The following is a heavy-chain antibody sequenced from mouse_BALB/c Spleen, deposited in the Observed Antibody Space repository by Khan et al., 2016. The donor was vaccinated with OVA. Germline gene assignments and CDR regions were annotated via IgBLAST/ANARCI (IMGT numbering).Heavy chain of an antibody. D-gene: IGHD1-1*02. Sequence: VELVESGAELVKPGASVKLSCRASGYTFTSYYMYWVKQRPGQGLEWIGEINPSNGDSNFNEKFRSRATLTVDKSSKTANMQLSSLTSEDSAVYYCIRSGYGACAYWGQGTLVTVSA. CDR1: GYTFTSYY. CDR3: IRSGYGACAY. CDR2: INPSNGDS. J-gene: IGHJ3*01. V-gene: IGHV1S81*02.